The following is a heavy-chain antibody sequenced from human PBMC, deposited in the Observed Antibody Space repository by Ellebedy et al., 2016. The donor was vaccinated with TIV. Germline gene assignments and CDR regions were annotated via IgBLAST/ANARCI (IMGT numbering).Heavy chain of an antibody. CDR3: ARDGGGYRYGPGGH. CDR2: ISYDGSNK. Sequence: GESLKISCAASGFTFITYGMQWVRQAPGKGLESVAVISYDGSNKYYADSVKGRFTISRDDSKNTLYLQMNSLRPEDTAVYYCARDGGGYRYGPGGHWGQGTLVTVSS. D-gene: IGHD5-18*01. J-gene: IGHJ4*02. CDR1: GFTFITYG. V-gene: IGHV3-30*03.